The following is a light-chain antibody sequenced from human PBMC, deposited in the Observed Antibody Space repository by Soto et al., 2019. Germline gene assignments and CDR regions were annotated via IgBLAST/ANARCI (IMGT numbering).Light chain of an antibody. CDR3: QQYGSSPLT. Sequence: EIVMTQSPATLSVSPGERATLSCRASQSVSGDLAWYQQKPGQAPRLLIYGASSRATGIPDRFSGSGSGTDFTLTISRLEPEDFAVYYCQQYGSSPLTFGPGTKVDI. V-gene: IGKV3-20*01. CDR2: GAS. CDR1: QSVSGD. J-gene: IGKJ3*01.